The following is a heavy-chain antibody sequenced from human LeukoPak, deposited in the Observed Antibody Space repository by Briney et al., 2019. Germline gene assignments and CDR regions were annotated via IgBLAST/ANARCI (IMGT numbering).Heavy chain of an antibody. D-gene: IGHD1-1*01. CDR1: GFTFDDYA. Sequence: PGGSLRLSCAASGFTFDDYAMHWVRQAPGKGLEWVSGISWNSGSIGYADSVKGRFTISRDNAKNPLYLQMNSLRAEDTAVYYCARDQLDDDAFDIWGQGTMVTVSS. V-gene: IGHV3-9*01. CDR2: ISWNSGSI. J-gene: IGHJ3*02. CDR3: ARDQLDDDAFDI.